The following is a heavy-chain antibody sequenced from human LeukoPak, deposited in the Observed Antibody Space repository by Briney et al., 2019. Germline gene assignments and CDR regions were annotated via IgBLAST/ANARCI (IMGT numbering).Heavy chain of an antibody. CDR3: ARELRFRLIDY. J-gene: IGHJ4*02. V-gene: IGHV4-39*07. Sequence: PSETLSLTCTVTGASISGSSYYWSWIRQPPEKGLEWIGEINHSGSTNYNPSLKSRVTISVDTSKNQFSLKLSSVTAADTAVYYCARELRFRLIDYWGQGTLVTVSS. CDR2: INHSGST. CDR1: GASISGSSYY. D-gene: IGHD5-12*01.